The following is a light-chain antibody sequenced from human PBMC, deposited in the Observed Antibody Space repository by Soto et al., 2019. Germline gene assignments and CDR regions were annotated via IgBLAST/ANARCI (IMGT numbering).Light chain of an antibody. CDR1: QNIRTF. CDR3: QQHSHWPPWT. Sequence: EVVLTQSPANLSLSPGERATLSCRASQNIRTFLDWYQQKPGQAPRLLIYGASNRATGIPARFSGSGSGTDFTLPISSLESEDFAVYYWQQHSHWPPWTFGQGTRVEI. V-gene: IGKV3-11*01. CDR2: GAS. J-gene: IGKJ1*01.